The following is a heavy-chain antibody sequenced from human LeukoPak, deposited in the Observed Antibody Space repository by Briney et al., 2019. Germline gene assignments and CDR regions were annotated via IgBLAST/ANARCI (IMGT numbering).Heavy chain of an antibody. CDR3: ATHGGRDIAVVSAVIKDWFDP. D-gene: IGHD2-2*01. CDR2: IYYSGGT. V-gene: IGHV4-39*01. J-gene: IGHJ5*02. Sequence: SEALSLTCTVSGGSINNTSYYWGWIRQPPGKGLEWIGSIYYSGGTYYSPSLKSRVTISVDTSKNQFSLKLSSVTATDTAVYYCATHGGRDIAVVSAVIKDWFDPWGQGTLVTVSS. CDR1: GGSINNTSYY.